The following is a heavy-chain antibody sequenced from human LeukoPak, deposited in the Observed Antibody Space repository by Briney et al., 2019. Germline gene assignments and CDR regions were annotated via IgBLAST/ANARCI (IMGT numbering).Heavy chain of an antibody. CDR1: GGSISSTDSY. CDR2: MSYTGST. D-gene: IGHD1-26*01. J-gene: IGHJ4*02. V-gene: IGHV4-39*01. CDR3: ARRVGSRRGNFDY. Sequence: SETLSLTCTVSGGSISSTDSYWGWLRQPPGKGLEWIGSMSYTGSTYYTPSLKNRVTISRDTSENQFSLELSSVTAADTAVYYCARRVGSRRGNFDYWGQGTLVTVSS.